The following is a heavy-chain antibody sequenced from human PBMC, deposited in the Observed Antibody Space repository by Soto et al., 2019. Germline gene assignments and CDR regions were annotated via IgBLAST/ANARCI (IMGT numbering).Heavy chain of an antibody. D-gene: IGHD3-3*01. CDR3: ARGDTYCDFGSGQYTSYPFYGMGV. J-gene: IGHJ6*04. CDR1: EFTVSSNY. V-gene: IGHV3-53*01. Sequence: EVQLVESGGGLIQPGGSLRVSCAASEFTVSSNYMTWVRQAPGKGLEWVSVIDTAGRANYAESVKGRFTNSRDNSKNTLYLQMNSLRVEDTAVDYRARGDTYCDFGSGQYTSYPFYGMGVWGEGTTGTVSA. CDR2: IDTAGRA.